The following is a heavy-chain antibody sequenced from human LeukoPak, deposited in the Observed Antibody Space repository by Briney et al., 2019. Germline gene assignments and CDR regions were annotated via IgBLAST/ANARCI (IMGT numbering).Heavy chain of an antibody. J-gene: IGHJ6*04. Sequence: SHALSLTCTFSCGSISSGGYYWSWIRQHPWKGLEGIGYIYYSGSTYYNPSLKSRVTISLDTSKNQFSLKLSSVTAADTAVYYCARGDSYGPYYYYGIDVWGKGTTVTVSS. CDR3: ARGDSYGPYYYYGIDV. D-gene: IGHD5-18*01. CDR2: IYYSGST. CDR1: CGSISSGGYY. V-gene: IGHV4-31*03.